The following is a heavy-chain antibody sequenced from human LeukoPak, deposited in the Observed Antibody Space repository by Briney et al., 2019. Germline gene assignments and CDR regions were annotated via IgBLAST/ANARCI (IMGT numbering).Heavy chain of an antibody. CDR3: ARDQRERSMSGWQYFDY. J-gene: IGHJ4*02. CDR2: ISSSSSYI. CDR1: GFTFSSYS. Sequence: GGSLRLSCAASGFTFSSYSMNWVRQAPGKGLEWVSSISSSSSYIYYADSVKGRFTISRDNAKNSLYLQMNSLRAEDTAVYYCARDQRERSMSGWQYFDYWGQGTLVTVSS. D-gene: IGHD6-19*01. V-gene: IGHV3-21*01.